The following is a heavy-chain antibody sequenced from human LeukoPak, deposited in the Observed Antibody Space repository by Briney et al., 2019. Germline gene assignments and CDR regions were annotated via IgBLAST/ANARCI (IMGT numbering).Heavy chain of an antibody. CDR2: IYYSGST. V-gene: IGHV4-31*03. CDR3: AREGVNYYDSSGYYAVY. J-gene: IGHJ4*02. CDR1: GGSISSGGYY. D-gene: IGHD3-22*01. Sequence: SQTLSLTCTVSGGSISSGGYYWSWIRQHPGKGLEWIGYIYYSGSTYYNPSLMSRVTISVDTSKNQFSLKLSSVTAADTAVYYCAREGVNYYDSSGYYAVYWGQGTLVTVSS.